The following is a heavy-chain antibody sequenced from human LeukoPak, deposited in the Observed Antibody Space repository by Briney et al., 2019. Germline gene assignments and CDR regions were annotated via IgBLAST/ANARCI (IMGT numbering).Heavy chain of an antibody. D-gene: IGHD6-13*01. Sequence: GGSLRLSCAASGFTVSSNYMSWVRQAPGKGLEWVSVIYSGGSTYYADSVKGRFTISRDNSKTTLYLQMNSLRAEDTAVYYCARDGGVDSSSWYYFDYWGQGTLVTVSS. V-gene: IGHV3-66*01. CDR1: GFTVSSNY. CDR2: IYSGGST. J-gene: IGHJ4*02. CDR3: ARDGGVDSSSWYYFDY.